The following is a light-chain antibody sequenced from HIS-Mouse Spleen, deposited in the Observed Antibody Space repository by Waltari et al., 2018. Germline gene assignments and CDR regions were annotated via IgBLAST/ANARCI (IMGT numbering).Light chain of an antibody. V-gene: IGKV3-11*01. Sequence: EIVLTQSPATLSLSPEERATLSCRASQSVSSYLAWYQQKPGQAPRLLIYDASNRATGIPARFSGSGSGTDFTLTISSLEPEDFAVYYCQQRSNFGPGTKVDIK. CDR1: QSVSSY. CDR3: QQRSN. CDR2: DAS. J-gene: IGKJ3*01.